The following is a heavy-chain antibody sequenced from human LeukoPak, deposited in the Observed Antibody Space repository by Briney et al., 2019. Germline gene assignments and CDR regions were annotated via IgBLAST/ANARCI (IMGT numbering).Heavy chain of an antibody. CDR2: IGTAGDT. V-gene: IGHV3-13*01. CDR3: ARGAYYYDSSGHRLLDY. D-gene: IGHD3-22*01. CDR1: GFTFSSYD. J-gene: IGHJ4*02. Sequence: GGSLRLSCAASGFTFSSYDMHWVRQATGKGLEWVSAIGTAGDTYYPGSVKGRFTISRENAKNSLYLRMNSLRAGDTAVYYCARGAYYYDSSGHRLLDYWGQGTLVTVSS.